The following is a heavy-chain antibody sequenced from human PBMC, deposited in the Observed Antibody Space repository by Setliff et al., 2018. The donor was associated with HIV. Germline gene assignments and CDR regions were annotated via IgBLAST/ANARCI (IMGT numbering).Heavy chain of an antibody. D-gene: IGHD6-19*01. V-gene: IGHV3-7*03. CDR3: VRGSGWLFDY. Sequence: PGGSLRLSCAASGLTFSNYWMSWVRQASGKGLEWVAIIKQDGSEKYYVESVKGRFTISRDNTKNSVYLQMNSLRAEDTAVYYCVRGSGWLFDYWGQGTLVTVS. CDR1: GLTFSNYW. J-gene: IGHJ4*02. CDR2: IKQDGSEK.